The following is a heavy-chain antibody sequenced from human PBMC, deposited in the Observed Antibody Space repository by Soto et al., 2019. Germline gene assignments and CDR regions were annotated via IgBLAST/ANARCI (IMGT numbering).Heavy chain of an antibody. CDR2: ISGSGGST. D-gene: IGHD3-16*01. J-gene: IGHJ6*03. CDR3: AKDGGIGRGYYYYMDG. CDR1: GFTFSSYA. Sequence: PGGSLRLSCAASGFTFSSYAMSWVRHAPGKGLEWVSAISGSGGSTYYADSVKGRFTISRDNSKNTLYLQMNSLRAEDTAVYYCAKDGGIGRGYYYYMDGWGKGTTVTVSS. V-gene: IGHV3-23*01.